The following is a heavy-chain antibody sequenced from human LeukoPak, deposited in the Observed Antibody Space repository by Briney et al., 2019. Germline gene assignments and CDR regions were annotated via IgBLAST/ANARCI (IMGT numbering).Heavy chain of an antibody. CDR3: ARDLSHADYAASAARRKNLYYYYMDV. V-gene: IGHV1-18*01. J-gene: IGHJ6*03. CDR1: GYTFTSYG. Sequence: GASVKVSCKASGYTFTSYGISWVRQAPGQGLEWMGWISAYNGNTNYAQKLQGRVTMTTDTSTSTVYMELSSLRSEDTAVYYCARDLSHADYAASAARRKNLYYYYMDVWGKGTTVTISS. CDR2: ISAYNGNT. D-gene: IGHD4-17*01.